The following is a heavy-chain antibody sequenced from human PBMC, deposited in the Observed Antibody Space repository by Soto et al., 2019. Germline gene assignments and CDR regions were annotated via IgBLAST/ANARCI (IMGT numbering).Heavy chain of an antibody. CDR2: IIPIFGTA. D-gene: IGHD2-15*01. J-gene: IGHJ6*04. CDR1: GGTFSSYA. Sequence: QVQLVQSGAEVKKPGSSVKVSCKASGGTFSSYAISWVRQAPGQGLEWMGGIIPIFGTANYAQKFQGRVTITADESTSRAYMELSSVRSEDTAVYYCARDRSPGYCSGGSGYYYGMDVWGKGTTVTVSS. V-gene: IGHV1-69*12. CDR3: ARDRSPGYCSGGSGYYYGMDV.